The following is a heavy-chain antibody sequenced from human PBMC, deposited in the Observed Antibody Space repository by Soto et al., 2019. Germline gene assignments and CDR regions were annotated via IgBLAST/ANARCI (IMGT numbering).Heavy chain of an antibody. J-gene: IGHJ5*02. V-gene: IGHV4-31*03. Sequence: PSETLSLTCTVSGGSISSGGYYWSWIRQHPGKGLEWIGYIYYSGSTYYNPSLKSRVTISVDTSKNQFSLKLSSVTAADTAVYYCARGLYCSSTSCYWVGVNWFDPWGQGTLVTVSS. CDR2: IYYSGST. CDR3: ARGLYCSSTSCYWVGVNWFDP. CDR1: GGSISSGGYY. D-gene: IGHD2-2*01.